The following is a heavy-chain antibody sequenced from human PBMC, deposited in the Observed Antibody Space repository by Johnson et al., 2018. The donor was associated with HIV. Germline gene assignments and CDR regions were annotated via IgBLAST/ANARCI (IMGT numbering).Heavy chain of an antibody. CDR1: GFTFSSYG. J-gene: IGHJ3*02. Sequence: QVQLVESGGGVVQPGGSLRLSCVASGFTFSSYGMHWVRQAPGKGLEWVAVISYDGSDKYYADSVKGRFTISRDNAKNSLYLQMNSLRAEDTAVYYCARERNYGTHAAFDIWGQGTMVTVSS. D-gene: IGHD1-7*01. V-gene: IGHV3-33*05. CDR2: ISYDGSDK. CDR3: ARERNYGTHAAFDI.